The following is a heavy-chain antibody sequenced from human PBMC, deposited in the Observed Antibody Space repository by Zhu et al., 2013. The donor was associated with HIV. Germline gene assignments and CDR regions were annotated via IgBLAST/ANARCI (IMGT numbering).Heavy chain of an antibody. CDR3: ARSSDTRGTGFDY. CDR1: NYTFSGDG. Sequence: QVQLVQSGAEVKKPGASVKVSCKTSNYTFSGDGITWVRQVPGQGLEWMGWITAYNGYTNYAQKFQGRVTMTTDTSTSTAYMELRSLRSDDTAVYYCARSSDTRGTGFDYWAGTWSPSPQ. J-gene: IGHJ4*02. D-gene: IGHD1-26*01. V-gene: IGHV1-18*01. CDR2: ITAYNGYT.